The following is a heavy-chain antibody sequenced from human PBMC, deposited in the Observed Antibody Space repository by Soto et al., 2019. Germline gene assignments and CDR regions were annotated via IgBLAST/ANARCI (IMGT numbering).Heavy chain of an antibody. J-gene: IGHJ4*02. CDR2: IYYSGST. D-gene: IGHD6-19*01. Sequence: SETLSLTCAVSGGSISSGGYYWSWIRQHPGKGLEWIGYIYYSGSTYYNPSLKSRVTISVDTSKNQFSLKLSSVTAADTAVYYCARDLSGWSFDYWGQGTLVTVSP. V-gene: IGHV4-31*11. CDR1: GGSISSGGYY. CDR3: ARDLSGWSFDY.